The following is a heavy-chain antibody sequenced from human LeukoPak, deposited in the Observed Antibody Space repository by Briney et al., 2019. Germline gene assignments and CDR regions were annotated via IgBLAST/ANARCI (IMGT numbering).Heavy chain of an antibody. CDR3: ARVVLNYDYVWGSYRPTLGYYMDV. Sequence: SETLSLTCAVSGGSISSSIYYWGWIRQAPGKGLEWIGYIHYSGSTNYNPSLKSRVTISVDTSKNQFSLKLSSVTAADTAVYYCARVVLNYDYVWGSYRPTLGYYMDVWGKGTTVTVSS. V-gene: IGHV4-61*05. CDR1: GGSISSSIYY. D-gene: IGHD3-16*02. J-gene: IGHJ6*03. CDR2: IHYSGST.